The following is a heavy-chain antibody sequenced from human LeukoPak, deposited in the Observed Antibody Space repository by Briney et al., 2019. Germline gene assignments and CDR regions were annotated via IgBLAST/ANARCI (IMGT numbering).Heavy chain of an antibody. CDR1: AYSISSGYY. D-gene: IGHD3-10*01. J-gene: IGHJ4*02. V-gene: IGHV4-38-2*02. CDR3: ASQYYYGSGSYLLG. Sequence: SETLSLTCTVSAYSISSGYYWGWIRQPPGKGLEWIGSIYHSGRTYYNPSLKSRVTISVDTSKNQFSLKLSSVTAADTAVYYCASQYYYGSGSYLLGWGQGTLVTVSS. CDR2: IYHSGRT.